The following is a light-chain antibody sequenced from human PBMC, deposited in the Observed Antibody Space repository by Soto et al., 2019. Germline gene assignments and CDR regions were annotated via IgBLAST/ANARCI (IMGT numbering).Light chain of an antibody. J-gene: IGKJ5*01. CDR2: GAS. CDR3: QQYGSSSIT. Sequence: EVVLTQSPDTVSLSPGERATLSCRASQSVSSSYLAWYQQKPGQAPRLLIYGASSGATGIPDRFSGSGSGTDFTLTISRLEPEDFAVYYCQQYGSSSITFGQGTRLEIK. V-gene: IGKV3-20*01. CDR1: QSVSSSY.